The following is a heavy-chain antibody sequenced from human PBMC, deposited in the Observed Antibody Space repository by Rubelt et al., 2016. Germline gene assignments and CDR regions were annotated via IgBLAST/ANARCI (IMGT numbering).Heavy chain of an antibody. CDR2: IYYTGTT. J-gene: IGHJ4*02. Sequence: QVQLQEPGPGLVKPSETLSLTCTVSGGAISIYYWSWIRQPPGKGLEWIGHIYYTGTTNYNPSLESRVTISVDTSKNQFSLKLTSVTAADTAVYYCARHGPYGSGNYFDYWGQGTQVTVSS. V-gene: IGHV4-59*08. D-gene: IGHD3-10*01. CDR3: ARHGPYGSGNYFDY. CDR1: GGAISIYY.